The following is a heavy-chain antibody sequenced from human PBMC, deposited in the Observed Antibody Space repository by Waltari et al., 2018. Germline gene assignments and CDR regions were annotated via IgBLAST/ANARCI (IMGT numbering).Heavy chain of an antibody. D-gene: IGHD6-13*01. CDR2: ISGSGGST. CDR3: AKDPSVLAAAGTWDY. V-gene: IGHV3-23*01. CDR1: GFTFSSYA. J-gene: IGHJ4*02. Sequence: EVQLLESGGGLVQPGGSLRLSCAASGFTFSSYAMSWVRQAPGKGLEWVSAISGSGGSTYYADSLKGRFTISRDNSKNTLYLQMTSLRAEDTAVYYCAKDPSVLAAAGTWDYWGQGTLVTVSS.